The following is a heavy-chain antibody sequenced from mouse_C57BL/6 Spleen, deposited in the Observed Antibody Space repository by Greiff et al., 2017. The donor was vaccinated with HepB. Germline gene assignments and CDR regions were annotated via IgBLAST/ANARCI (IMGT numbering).Heavy chain of an antibody. CDR1: GFNIKDDY. Sequence: EVQLQESGAELVRPGASVKLSCTASGFNIKDDYMHWVKQRPEQGLEWIGWIDPENGDTEYASKFQGKATITADTSSNTAYLQLSSLTSEDTAVYYCTTRDSSGYYYYAMDYWGQGTSVTVSS. J-gene: IGHJ4*01. V-gene: IGHV14-4*01. D-gene: IGHD3-2*02. CDR3: TTRDSSGYYYYAMDY. CDR2: IDPENGDT.